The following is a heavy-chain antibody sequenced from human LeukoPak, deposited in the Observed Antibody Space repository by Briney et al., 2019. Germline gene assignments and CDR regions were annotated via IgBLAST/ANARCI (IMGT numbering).Heavy chain of an antibody. V-gene: IGHV3-21*01. CDR2: ISSSSSYI. CDR1: GFTFSSYS. D-gene: IGHD1-26*01. CDR3: ARDGERWELAHWFDP. J-gene: IGHJ5*02. Sequence: PGGSLRLSCAASGFTFSSYSMNWVRQAPGKGLEWVSSISSSSSYIYYADSVKGRFTISRDNAKNSLYLQMNSLRAEDTAVYYCARDGERWELAHWFDPWGQGTLVTVSS.